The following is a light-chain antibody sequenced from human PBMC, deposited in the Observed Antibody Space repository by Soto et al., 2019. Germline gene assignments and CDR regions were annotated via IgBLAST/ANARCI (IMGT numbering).Light chain of an antibody. V-gene: IGLV2-14*03. CDR1: SSDVGGYNY. J-gene: IGLJ2*01. CDR2: DVT. CDR3: SSYTTFRTPHVA. Sequence: QSALTQPASVSGSLGRSITISCTGTSSDVGGYNYVSWYQQHPGQAPKLLIHDVTNRPSGISDRFSGSKSANTASLTISNLRPEDEAHYYCSSYTTFRTPHVAFAGGTKVTVL.